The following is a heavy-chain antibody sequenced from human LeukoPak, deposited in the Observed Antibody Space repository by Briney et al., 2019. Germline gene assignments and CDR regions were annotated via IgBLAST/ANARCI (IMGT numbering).Heavy chain of an antibody. J-gene: IGHJ4*02. CDR2: INSDGSST. Sequence: GGSLRLSCAASGFTFSSYWMHWVRQAPGKGLVWVSRINSDGSSTSYADSVKGRFTISRDNAKNTLYLQMNSLRAEDTAVYYCARVGTGIAVAGNFDYWGQGTLVTVSS. CDR1: GFTFSSYW. D-gene: IGHD6-19*01. CDR3: ARVGTGIAVAGNFDY. V-gene: IGHV3-74*01.